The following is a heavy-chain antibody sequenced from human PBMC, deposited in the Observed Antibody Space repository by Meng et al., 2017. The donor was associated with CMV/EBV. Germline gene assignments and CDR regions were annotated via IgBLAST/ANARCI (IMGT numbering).Heavy chain of an antibody. D-gene: IGHD5-18*01. CDR3: GGGYSYGFSY. CDR2: IYWDDDK. CDR1: GFSLSTSGVG. Sequence: QITLKESGPTPVKPXXXXTLTCTFSGFSLSTSGVGVGWIRQPPGKALEWLALIYWDDDKRYSPSLKSRLTITKDTSKNQVVLTMTNMDPVDTATYYCGGGYSYGFSYWGQGTLVTVSS. J-gene: IGHJ4*02. V-gene: IGHV2-5*02.